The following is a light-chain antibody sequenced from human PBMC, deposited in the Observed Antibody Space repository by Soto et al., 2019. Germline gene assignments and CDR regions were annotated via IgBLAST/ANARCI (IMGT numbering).Light chain of an antibody. V-gene: IGKV1-5*01. CDR3: QQYNSYSST. Sequence: DIHMTQSPSTLSASVGDRVTITCRASQSISSWLAWYKQKPGKAPKLLIYDASILESGVPSRFSGVGSGTDFTLTISSLQPGDFATYYCQQYNSYSSTFGQGTKVDIK. CDR2: DAS. J-gene: IGKJ1*01. CDR1: QSISSW.